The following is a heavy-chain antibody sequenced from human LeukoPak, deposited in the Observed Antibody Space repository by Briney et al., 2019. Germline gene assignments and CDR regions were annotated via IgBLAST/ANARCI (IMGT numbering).Heavy chain of an antibody. CDR2: ISGSGGST. CDR3: AKGSGYYYGRFDY. J-gene: IGHJ4*02. D-gene: IGHD3-22*01. CDR1: GFTFSSYA. V-gene: IGHV3-23*01. Sequence: GGSLRLSCAASGFTFSSYAMSWVRQAPRKGLEWVSAISGSGGSTYYADSVKGRFTISRDNSKNTLYLQMNSLRAEDTAVYYCAKGSGYYYGRFDYWGQGTLVTVSS.